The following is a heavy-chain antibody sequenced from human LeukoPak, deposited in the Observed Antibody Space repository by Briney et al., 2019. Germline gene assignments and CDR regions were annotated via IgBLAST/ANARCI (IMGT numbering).Heavy chain of an antibody. V-gene: IGHV3-21*01. J-gene: IGHJ2*01. Sequence: PGGSLRLSCTVSGFTLSSYDMTWIRQAPGKGLEWVSSISDSGGSTYYADSVKGRFTISRDNAKNSLYLQMNSLRAEDTAVYYCARGGATTSWYFDLWGRGTLVTVSS. CDR3: ARGGATTSWYFDL. CDR1: GFTLSSYD. CDR2: ISDSGGST. D-gene: IGHD1-26*01.